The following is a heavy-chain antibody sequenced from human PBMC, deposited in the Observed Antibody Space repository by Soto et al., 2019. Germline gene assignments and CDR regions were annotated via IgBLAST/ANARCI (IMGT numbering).Heavy chain of an antibody. V-gene: IGHV1-46*01. D-gene: IGHD6-19*01. J-gene: IGHJ4*02. CDR3: ARDSSEMSTSRPDY. Sequence: QVQLVQSGAEVKKPGASVKVYCKASGYTFTRYYLHWVRQAPGQGLEWMGIISPSGDSTNYAQKFQGRITMTRDTSTSTDSMELSSLRSEDTAVYYCARDSSEMSTSRPDYWGQGTLVTVSS. CDR1: GYTFTRYY. CDR2: ISPSGDST.